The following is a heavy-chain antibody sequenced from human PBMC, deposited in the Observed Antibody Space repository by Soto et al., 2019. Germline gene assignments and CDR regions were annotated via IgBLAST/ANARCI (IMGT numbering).Heavy chain of an antibody. CDR2: ISSSGSTI. V-gene: IGHV3-48*04. Sequence: GGSLRLSCAASGFTFSSYSMNWVRQAPGKGLEWVSYISSSGSTIYYADSVKGRFTISRDNAKNSLYLQMNSLRAEDTAVYSCARGEQQLVTWFDPWGQGTLVTVSS. D-gene: IGHD6-13*01. CDR3: ARGEQQLVTWFDP. J-gene: IGHJ5*02. CDR1: GFTFSSYS.